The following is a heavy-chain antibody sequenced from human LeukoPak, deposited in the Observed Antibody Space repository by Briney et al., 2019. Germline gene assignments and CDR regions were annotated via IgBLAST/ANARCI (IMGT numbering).Heavy chain of an antibody. D-gene: IGHD4-11*01. CDR2: IYYSGTT. CDR1: GGSVSSGTYY. V-gene: IGHV4-61*01. CDR3: ARDRVRGNSNPFFDY. J-gene: IGHJ4*02. Sequence: SETLSLTCTVSGGSVSSGTYYWSWIRQPPGKGLEWIGYIYYSGTTNYNPSLKSRVTISVDTSKTQFSLKLSSVTAAYTAVYYCARDRVRGNSNPFFDYWGQGTLVTVSS.